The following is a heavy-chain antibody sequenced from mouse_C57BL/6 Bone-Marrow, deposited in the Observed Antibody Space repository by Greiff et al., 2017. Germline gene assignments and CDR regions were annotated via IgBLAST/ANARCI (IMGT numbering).Heavy chain of an antibody. D-gene: IGHD1-1*01. V-gene: IGHV5-4*01. Sequence: EVHLVESGGGLVKPGGSLKLSCAASGFTFSSYAMSWVRQTPEKRLEWVATISDGGSYTYYPDNVKGRFTISRDNAKKNLYRQMSHLKSEDTAMYYCARVLITTGFAYWGQGTLVTVSA. J-gene: IGHJ3*01. CDR2: ISDGGSYT. CDR3: ARVLITTGFAY. CDR1: GFTFSSYA.